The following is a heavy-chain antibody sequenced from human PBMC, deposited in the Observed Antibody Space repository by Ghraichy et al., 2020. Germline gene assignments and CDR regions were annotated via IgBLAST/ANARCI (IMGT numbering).Heavy chain of an antibody. V-gene: IGHV3-73*01. CDR3: TTSYNWFDP. CDR2: IRSEANSYAT. CDR1: GFTFSGSA. J-gene: IGHJ5*02. Sequence: GGSLRLSCTASGFTFSGSAMHWVRQASGKGLEWVGRIRSEANSYATAYAASVKGRFTISRDDSKNTAYLQMNSLKTEDTAVYFCTTSYNWFDPWGQGTLVTVSS.